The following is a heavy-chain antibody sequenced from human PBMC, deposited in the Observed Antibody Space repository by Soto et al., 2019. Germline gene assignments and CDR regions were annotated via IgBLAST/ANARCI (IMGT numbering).Heavy chain of an antibody. Sequence: VQLVQSGAEVKKPGSSVKVSCKASGGTFSSYAISWVRQAPGQGLEWMGGIIPSFGTANYAQKFQGRVTITADESTSTAYIELSSLRSEDTAVYYCARVMTEMATKGAFDIWDQGTMVIVSS. J-gene: IGHJ3*02. D-gene: IGHD5-12*01. V-gene: IGHV1-69*01. CDR3: ARVMTEMATKGAFDI. CDR2: IIPSFGTA. CDR1: GGTFSSYA.